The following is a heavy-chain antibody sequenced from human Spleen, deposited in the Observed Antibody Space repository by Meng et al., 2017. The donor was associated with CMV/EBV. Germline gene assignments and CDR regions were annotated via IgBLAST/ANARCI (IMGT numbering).Heavy chain of an antibody. CDR3: ARDLLAAAGTIWFDP. V-gene: IGHV1-18*01. CDR2: VGAENGYT. CDR1: GYTFTSYD. J-gene: IGHJ5*02. Sequence: QVQLVQSGAEVKKPGASVKVSCKASGYTFTSYDINWVRQAPGQGLEWVGWVGAENGYTNYGQKFQGRVTVTADTFTNTAYMELSSLRSEDTAVYYCARDLLAAAGTIWFDPWGQGTLVTVSS. D-gene: IGHD6-13*01.